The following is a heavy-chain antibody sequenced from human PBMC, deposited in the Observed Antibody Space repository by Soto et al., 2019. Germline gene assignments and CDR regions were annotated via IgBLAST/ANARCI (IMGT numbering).Heavy chain of an antibody. CDR3: VRKMAAAIDAFDI. D-gene: IGHD6-13*01. V-gene: IGHV3-21*01. CDR1: GFTFSSYS. J-gene: IGHJ3*02. CDR2: ISSSSSYI. Sequence: EVQLVESGGGLVKPGGSLRLSCAASGFTFSSYSMNWVRQAPGKGLEWVSSISSSSSYIYYADSVKGRFTISRDNAKNSLYLQMNSLRAEDTAVYYCVRKMAAAIDAFDIWGQGTMVTVSS.